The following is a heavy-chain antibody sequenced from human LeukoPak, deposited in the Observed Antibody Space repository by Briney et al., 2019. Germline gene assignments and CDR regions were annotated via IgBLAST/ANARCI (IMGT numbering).Heavy chain of an antibody. CDR1: GFTFSSYA. D-gene: IGHD2-15*01. V-gene: IGHV3-23*01. Sequence: WSLRLSCAASGFTFSSYAMSWVRQAPGEGLEWISAISGSGGTTYYADSVKGRFTISRDNSKNTLYLQMNSLRAEDTAVYYCARESVEVVVAATGIDYWGQGTLVTVSS. CDR2: ISGSGGTT. J-gene: IGHJ4*02. CDR3: ARESVEVVVAATGIDY.